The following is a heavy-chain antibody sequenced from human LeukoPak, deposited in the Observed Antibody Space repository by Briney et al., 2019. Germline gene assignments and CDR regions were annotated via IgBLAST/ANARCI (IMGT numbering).Heavy chain of an antibody. CDR1: GGSISSYY. CDR3: ARDLGYSSSIAAPPGNYGMDV. Sequence: SETLSLTCTVSGGSISSYYWSWIRQPPGKGLEWIGYIYYSGSTNYNPSLKSRVTISVDTPKNQFSLKLSSVTAADTAVYYCARDLGYSSSIAAPPGNYGMDVWGQGTTVTVSS. J-gene: IGHJ6*02. D-gene: IGHD6-6*01. V-gene: IGHV4-59*01. CDR2: IYYSGST.